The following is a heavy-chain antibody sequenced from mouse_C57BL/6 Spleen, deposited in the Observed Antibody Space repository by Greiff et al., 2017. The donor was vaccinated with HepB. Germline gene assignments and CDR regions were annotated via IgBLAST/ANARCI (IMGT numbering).Heavy chain of an antibody. J-gene: IGHJ3*01. CDR1: GFTFSSYA. D-gene: IGHD2-10*02. V-gene: IGHV5-4*01. CDR3: ARDQYPFAY. Sequence: EVQVVESGGGLVKPGGSLKLSCAASGFTFSSYAMSWVRQTPEKRLEWVATISDGGSYTYYPDNVKGRFTISRDNAKNNLYLQMSHLKSEDTAMYYCARDQYPFAYWGQGTLVTVSA. CDR2: ISDGGSYT.